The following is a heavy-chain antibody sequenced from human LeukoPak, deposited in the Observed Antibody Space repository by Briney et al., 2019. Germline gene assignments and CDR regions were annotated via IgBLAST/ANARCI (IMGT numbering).Heavy chain of an antibody. CDR2: ISSSTSYI. V-gene: IGHV3-21*01. CDR1: GFTFSTYN. J-gene: IGHJ4*02. Sequence: NPGGSLRLSCAASGFTFSTYNMNWVRHAPGKGLEWVSSISSSTSYIEYADSVKGRFTISRDNAKISLYLQMYSLRAEDTAVYYCARAVSMGRGDYWGQGTLVTVSS. D-gene: IGHD5-24*01. CDR3: ARAVSMGRGDY.